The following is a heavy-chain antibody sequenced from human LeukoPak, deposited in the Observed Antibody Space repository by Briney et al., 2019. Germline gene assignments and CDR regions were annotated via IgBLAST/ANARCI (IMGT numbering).Heavy chain of an antibody. CDR3: AKDIRSMVRGTKAFDI. J-gene: IGHJ3*02. D-gene: IGHD3-10*01. V-gene: IGHV3-9*01. CDR2: ISWNSGSI. CDR1: GFTFDDYA. Sequence: GRSLRLSCAASGFTFDDYAMHWVRQAPGKGLEWVSGISWNSGSIGYADSVKGRFTISRDNAKNSLYLQMNSLRAEDTALYYCAKDIRSMVRGTKAFDIWGQGTMVTVSS.